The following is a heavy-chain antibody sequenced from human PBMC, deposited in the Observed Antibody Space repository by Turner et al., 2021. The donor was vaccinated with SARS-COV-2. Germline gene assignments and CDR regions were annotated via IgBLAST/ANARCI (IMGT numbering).Heavy chain of an antibody. CDR1: GFNFSSYG. Sequence: QVQLVESGGGGVQPGRSLRLSCAASGFNFSSYGMHWVRQAPGKGLEWVAVIWYDGSNKYYADSVKGRFTISRDISKNTLYLQMNSLRAEDTAVYYCARDHYYDSSGYTLDAFDIWGQGTMVTISS. D-gene: IGHD3-22*01. J-gene: IGHJ3*02. V-gene: IGHV3-33*01. CDR3: ARDHYYDSSGYTLDAFDI. CDR2: IWYDGSNK.